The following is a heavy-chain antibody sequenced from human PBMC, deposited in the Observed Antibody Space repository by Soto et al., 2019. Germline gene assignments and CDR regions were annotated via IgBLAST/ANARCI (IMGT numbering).Heavy chain of an antibody. J-gene: IGHJ4*02. V-gene: IGHV4-61*08. CDR2: MYYSGGT. Sequence: QVQLQESGPGLVKPSETLSLTCTVSGVSVSSGGYYWSWIRQPPGKGLEWIGYMYYSGGTSYNPSFKSRVTMSIDTSKNQFSLKLSSVTAADTAVYYCARGSLPPWYYFDYWGQGTLVSVSS. CDR3: ARGSLPPWYYFDY. D-gene: IGHD6-13*01. CDR1: GVSVSSGGYY.